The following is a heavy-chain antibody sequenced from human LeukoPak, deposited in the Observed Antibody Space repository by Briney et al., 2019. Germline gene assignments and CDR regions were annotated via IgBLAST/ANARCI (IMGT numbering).Heavy chain of an antibody. CDR2: IIPIFGTA. CDR1: GGTFSSYA. V-gene: IGHV1-69*06. CDR3: AREGPYRGQNWFDP. J-gene: IGHJ5*02. Sequence: SVKVSCKASGGTFSSYAISWVRQAPGQGLEWMGGIIPIFGTANYAQKFQGRVTITADKSTSTAYMELSSLRSEDTAVYYCAREGPYRGQNWFDPWGQGTLVTVSS. D-gene: IGHD5-12*01.